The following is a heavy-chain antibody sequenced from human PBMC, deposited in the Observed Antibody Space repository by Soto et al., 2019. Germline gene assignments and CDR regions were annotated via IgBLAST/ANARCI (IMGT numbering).Heavy chain of an antibody. CDR3: ARGPIPYGSGSLNWFDP. Sequence: GGSLRLSCAASGFTFSSYSMNWVRQAPGKGLEWVSYISSSSSTIYYADSVKGRFTISRDNAKNSLYLQMNSLRAEDTAVYYCARGPIPYGSGSLNWFDPWGQGTLVTVSS. J-gene: IGHJ5*02. V-gene: IGHV3-48*01. D-gene: IGHD3-10*01. CDR2: ISSSSSTI. CDR1: GFTFSSYS.